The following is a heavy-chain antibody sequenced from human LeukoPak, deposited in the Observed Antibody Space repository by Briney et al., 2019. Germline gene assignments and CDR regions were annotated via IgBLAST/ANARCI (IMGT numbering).Heavy chain of an antibody. J-gene: IGHJ4*02. D-gene: IGHD3-22*01. CDR1: GFTFSNYW. Sequence: SGGSLRLSCAASGFTFSNYWMHWVRQVPGKGLVWVSRNDGSATFYADSVKGRFTISRDNAKNSLYLQVNSLRAEDTALYYCARNFGGGDSSGPYYWGQGTLVTVSS. V-gene: IGHV3-74*01. CDR3: ARNFGGGDSSGPYY. CDR2: NDGSAT.